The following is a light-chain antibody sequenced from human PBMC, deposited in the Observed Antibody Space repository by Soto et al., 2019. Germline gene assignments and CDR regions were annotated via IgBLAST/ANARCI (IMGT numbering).Light chain of an antibody. J-gene: IGKJ1*01. CDR3: MQALKMWT. Sequence: DIVMTQSPLSLSVTPGESASISCRSSQSLLHRNGYNYLEWYVQKPGQSPQLLIYLGSNRASGVPDRFSASGSGTDFTLKISRMEAEDVGVYYCMQALKMWTFGQGTKV. CDR2: LGS. CDR1: QSLLHRNGYNY. V-gene: IGKV2-28*01.